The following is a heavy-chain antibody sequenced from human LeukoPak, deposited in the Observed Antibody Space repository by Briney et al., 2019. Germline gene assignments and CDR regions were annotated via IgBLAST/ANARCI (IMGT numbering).Heavy chain of an antibody. CDR2: ISWDGGST. Sequence: PGGSLRLSCAASGFTFNDYTMRWVRQAPGKSLEWVAHISWDGGSTYYADSVKSRFTISRDNSKNSLYLQMNSLRTEDTALYYCAKDGGYADFDYWGQGTLVTVTA. CDR1: GFTFNDYT. CDR3: AKDGGYADFDY. J-gene: IGHJ4*02. D-gene: IGHD2-15*01. V-gene: IGHV3-43*01.